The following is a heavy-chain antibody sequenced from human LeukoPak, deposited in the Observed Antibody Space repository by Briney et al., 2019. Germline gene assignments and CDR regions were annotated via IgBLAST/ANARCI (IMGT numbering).Heavy chain of an antibody. CDR2: ISSSGST. CDR3: ARPLSSSNLFWFDP. V-gene: IGHV4-61*02. J-gene: IGHJ5*02. Sequence: SETLSLTCTVSGDSISSGDYYWSWIRQPAGKGLEWIGRISSSGSTNYNPSLKSRVTISVDTSKNQFSLKLSSVTAADTAVYFCARPLSSSNLFWFDPWGQGTLVTVSS. D-gene: IGHD6-6*01. CDR1: GDSISSGDYY.